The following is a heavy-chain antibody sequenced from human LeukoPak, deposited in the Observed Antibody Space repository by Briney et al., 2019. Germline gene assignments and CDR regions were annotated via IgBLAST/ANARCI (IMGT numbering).Heavy chain of an antibody. J-gene: IGHJ4*02. D-gene: IGHD6-13*01. CDR2: IWYDGSNK. V-gene: IGHV3-33*01. CDR3: ARDSRQQLGDY. Sequence: GGSLRLSCAASGFTFSSYGMHWVRQAPGKGLEWVAVIWYDGSNKYYADSVKGRFTISRDNSKNTLYLQMNSLRAEDTAVYYCARDSRQQLGDYWGQGTLVTVSS. CDR1: GFTFSSYG.